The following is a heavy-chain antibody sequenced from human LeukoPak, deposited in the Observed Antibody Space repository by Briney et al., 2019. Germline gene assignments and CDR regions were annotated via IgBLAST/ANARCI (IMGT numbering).Heavy chain of an antibody. V-gene: IGHV1-69*04. Sequence: SVKVSCKASGGTFSSYAISWVRQAPGQGLEWMGRIIPILGIANYAQKFQGRVTITADKSTSTAYRELSSLRSEDTAVYYCARTVGYCSSTSCPKPAYYYYGMDVWGQGTTVTVSS. CDR2: IIPILGIA. CDR1: GGTFSSYA. D-gene: IGHD2-2*01. J-gene: IGHJ6*02. CDR3: ARTVGYCSSTSCPKPAYYYYGMDV.